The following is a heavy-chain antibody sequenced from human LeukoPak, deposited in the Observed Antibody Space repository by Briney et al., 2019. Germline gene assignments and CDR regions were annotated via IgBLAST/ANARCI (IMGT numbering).Heavy chain of an antibody. Sequence: PGGSLRLSCAASGFTFSSYAMSWVRQAPGKGPEWVSAISGSAYSTYYADSVKGRFTISRNNSKNTLYLKMNSLRAEDTAVYYCAKETVAAPPIDYWGQGTLVTVSS. CDR1: GFTFSSYA. D-gene: IGHD6-19*01. J-gene: IGHJ4*02. V-gene: IGHV3-23*01. CDR3: AKETVAAPPIDY. CDR2: ISGSAYST.